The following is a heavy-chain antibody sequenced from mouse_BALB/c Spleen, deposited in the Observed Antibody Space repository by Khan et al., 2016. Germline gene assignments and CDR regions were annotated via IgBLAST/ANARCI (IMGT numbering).Heavy chain of an antibody. D-gene: IGHD1-2*01. CDR1: GYSITSGYR. J-gene: IGHJ2*01. CDR3: ARTARIKY. V-gene: IGHV3-1*02. CDR2: ISYSGST. Sequence: EVQLQESGPGLVKPSQSLSLTCTVTGYSITSGYRWNWIRQFPGNKLEWMGYISYSGSTNYNPSLKSRISITRDTSKNQFFLQLNSVTTEDTATXYCARTARIKYWGQGTTLTVSS.